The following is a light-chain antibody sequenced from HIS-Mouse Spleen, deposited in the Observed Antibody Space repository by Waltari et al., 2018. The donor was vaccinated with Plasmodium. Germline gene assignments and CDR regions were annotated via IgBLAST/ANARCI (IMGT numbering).Light chain of an antibody. J-gene: IGLJ3*02. CDR1: SLRSYY. Sequence: SSELTQDPAVSVALGQTVRIKCQGDSLRSYYASWYQQKPGPAPVLVIYGKNNRPSGIPDRCSGSSSGNTASLTITGAQAEDEADYYCNSRDSSGNHQVFGGGTKLTVL. V-gene: IGLV3-19*01. CDR2: GKN. CDR3: NSRDSSGNHQV.